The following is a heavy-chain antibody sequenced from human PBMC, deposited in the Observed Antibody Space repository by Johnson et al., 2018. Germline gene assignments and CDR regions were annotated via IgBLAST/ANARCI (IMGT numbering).Heavy chain of an antibody. CDR3: ARQWYSNYMDV. Sequence: VQLVQSGAEVKKPGESLKISCKGSGYSFTDHWIGWVRQMPGQGLEWMGIIYPGDSETRYSTSFHGQVITSADKSISTAYLQWSSLKASDTPMYYCARQWYSNYMDVWGKGTTVTVCS. D-gene: IGHD6-13*01. CDR2: IYPGDSET. V-gene: IGHV5-51*01. CDR1: GYSFTDHW. J-gene: IGHJ6*03.